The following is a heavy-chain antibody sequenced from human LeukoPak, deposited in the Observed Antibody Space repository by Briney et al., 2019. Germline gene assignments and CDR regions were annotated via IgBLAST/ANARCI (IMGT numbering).Heavy chain of an antibody. CDR2: IYYSGST. CDR1: GGSISSYY. CDR3: ARDRGSYIDY. Sequence: SETLSLTCTVSGGSISSYYWSWIRQPPGKGLEWVGYIYYSGSTNYNPSLKSRVTISVDTSKNQFSLKLSSVTAADTAVYYCARDRGSYIDYWGQGTLVTVSS. V-gene: IGHV4-59*01. D-gene: IGHD1-26*01. J-gene: IGHJ4*02.